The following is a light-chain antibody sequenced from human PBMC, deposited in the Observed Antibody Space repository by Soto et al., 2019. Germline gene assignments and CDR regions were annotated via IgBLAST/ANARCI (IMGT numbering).Light chain of an antibody. CDR2: EVT. Sequence: QSVLTQPASVSGSPGQSITISCTGTSSDVGGYDYVSWYQQSPGKAPKLMIYEVTSRPSGVSTRFSGSRSGNTASLTISGLQAEDEADYYCQSYDTSLNSPVVFGGGTKVTVL. V-gene: IGLV2-14*01. CDR1: SSDVGGYDY. J-gene: IGLJ2*01. CDR3: QSYDTSLNSPVV.